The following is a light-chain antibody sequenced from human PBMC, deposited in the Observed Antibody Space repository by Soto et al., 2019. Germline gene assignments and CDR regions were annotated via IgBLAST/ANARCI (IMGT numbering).Light chain of an antibody. CDR2: YVD. Sequence: QSALTQPASVSGSPGQSITISCTGTSRDVGAYDYVSWYLQYPDKAPQLLIYYVDHRPSGVSNRFSGSKSGNTASLTVSGLQAEDEADYYCSSYAGSNNYVFGTGTKVTVL. V-gene: IGLV2-14*03. CDR3: SSYAGSNNYV. CDR1: SRDVGAYDY. J-gene: IGLJ1*01.